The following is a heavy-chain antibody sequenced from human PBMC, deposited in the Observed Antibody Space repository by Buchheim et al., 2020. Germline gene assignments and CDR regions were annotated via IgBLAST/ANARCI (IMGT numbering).Heavy chain of an antibody. CDR3: AKRPGRKDYFDY. CDR2: ISYDGSNK. J-gene: IGHJ4*02. Sequence: QVQLVESGGGVVQPGRSLRLSCAASGFTFSSYGMHWVRQAPGKGLEWVAVISYDGSNKYYADSVKGRFTIFRDNSKNTLYLQMNSLRAEDTAVYYCAKRPGRKDYFDYWGQGTL. D-gene: IGHD1-26*01. CDR1: GFTFSSYG. V-gene: IGHV3-30*18.